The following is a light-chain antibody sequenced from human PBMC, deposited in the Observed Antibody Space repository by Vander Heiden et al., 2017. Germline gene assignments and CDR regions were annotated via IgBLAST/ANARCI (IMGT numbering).Light chain of an antibody. J-gene: IGLJ2*01. CDR2: EVS. V-gene: IGLV2-8*01. CDR3: SSYAGSNNLV. Sequence: HSALTPPPSALGSPGQSVTISCTGTSSDVGGYNYVSWYQQHPGKAPKLMIYEVSKRPSGVPARFSGSKSGNTASLTVSGLQAEDEADYFCSSYAGSNNLVFGGGTKLTVL. CDR1: SSDVGGYNY.